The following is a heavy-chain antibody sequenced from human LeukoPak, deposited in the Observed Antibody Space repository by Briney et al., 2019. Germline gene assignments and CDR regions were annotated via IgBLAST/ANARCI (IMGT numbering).Heavy chain of an antibody. J-gene: IGHJ3*02. V-gene: IGHV3-7*03. D-gene: IGHD6-13*01. Sequence: GGSLRLSCAASGFTFSSYWMSWVRQAPGKGLEWVANIKQDGSEKYYVDSVKGRFTISRDNAKNSLYLQMNSLRAEDTALYYCAKDIVAAAGDDAFDIWGQGTMVTVSS. CDR1: GFTFSSYW. CDR3: AKDIVAAAGDDAFDI. CDR2: IKQDGSEK.